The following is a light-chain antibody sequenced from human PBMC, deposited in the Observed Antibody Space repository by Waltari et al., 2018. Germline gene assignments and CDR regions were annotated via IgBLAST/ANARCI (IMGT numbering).Light chain of an antibody. J-gene: IGLJ3*02. CDR1: SSNTGRNP. Sequence: QSVLTQPPSASGTPGQRVTIPCSGSSSNTGRNPVTWYQHPPGPAPKLPLYLNHRRPSGVPDRFSGSKSGTSASLAISGLQSEDEALYYCATWDDGLSGVVFGGGTKVTVL. CDR2: LNH. CDR3: ATWDDGLSGVV. V-gene: IGLV1-44*01.